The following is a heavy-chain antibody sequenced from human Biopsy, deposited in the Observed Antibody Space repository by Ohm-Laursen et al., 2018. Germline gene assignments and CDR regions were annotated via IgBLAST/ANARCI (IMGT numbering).Heavy chain of an antibody. V-gene: IGHV4-59*01. Sequence: PSQTLSLTCTVSGGSISSDWWSWIRQTPGKGLEGIGYVYYSGTTTYNPSLRSRVTISVDTSMNQISLRLQSVTAADTAIYYCTRATNSTGWPYYYLYGMDIWGQGTTVTVSS. CDR3: TRATNSTGWPYYYLYGMDI. D-gene: IGHD2/OR15-2a*01. CDR2: VYYSGTT. J-gene: IGHJ6*02. CDR1: GGSISSDW.